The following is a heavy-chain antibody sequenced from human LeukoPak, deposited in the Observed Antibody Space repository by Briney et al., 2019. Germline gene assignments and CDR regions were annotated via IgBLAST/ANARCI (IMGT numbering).Heavy chain of an antibody. V-gene: IGHV3-21*01. CDR3: ARVLNSSSWSYYYGMDV. D-gene: IGHD6-13*01. CDR1: GFTFSSYS. CDR2: ISSSSSYI. Sequence: PGGSLRLSCAASGFTFSSYSMNWVRQAPGKGLEWVSSISSSSSYIYYADSVKGRFTISRDNAKNSLYLQMNSLRAEDTAVYYCARVLNSSSWSYYYGMDVWGQGTTVTVSS. J-gene: IGHJ6*02.